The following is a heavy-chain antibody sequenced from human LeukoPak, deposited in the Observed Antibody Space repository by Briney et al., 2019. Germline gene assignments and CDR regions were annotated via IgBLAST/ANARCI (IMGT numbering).Heavy chain of an antibody. D-gene: IGHD4-17*01. CDR3: ARANGDFNYFDY. J-gene: IGHJ4*02. CDR2: IYHSGST. Sequence: PSQTLSLTCTVSGGSISSGGYYWSWIRQPPGKGLEWIGYIYHSGSTYYNPSLKSRVTISVDRSKNQFSLKLSSVTAADTAVYYCARANGDFNYFDYWGQGSLVTVSS. V-gene: IGHV4-30-2*01. CDR1: GGSISSGGYY.